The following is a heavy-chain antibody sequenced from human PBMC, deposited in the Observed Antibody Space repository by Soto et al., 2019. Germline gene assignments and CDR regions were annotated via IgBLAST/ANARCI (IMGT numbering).Heavy chain of an antibody. V-gene: IGHV3-30*18. J-gene: IGHJ4*02. Sequence: QVQLVESGGGVVQPGRSLRLSCAASGFTFSSYGMHWVRQAPGKGLEWVAVISDDGSNKYYADSLKGRFTISIDNSKNTLYLQINSLRGEDQAVYYCAKGWVYDTSGWSFDYWGQGTLVTVSS. CDR3: AKGWVYDTSGWSFDY. D-gene: IGHD3-22*01. CDR1: GFTFSSYG. CDR2: ISDDGSNK.